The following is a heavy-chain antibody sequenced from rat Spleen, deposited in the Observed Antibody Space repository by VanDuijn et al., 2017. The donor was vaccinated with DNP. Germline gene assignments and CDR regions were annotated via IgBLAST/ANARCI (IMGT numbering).Heavy chain of an antibody. J-gene: IGHJ1*01. CDR2: MSYTHGT. V-gene: IGHV3-1*01. Sequence: EVQLQESGPGLVKPSQSLSLTCSVTGYSITSNYWAWIRKLPGNKMELMGYMSYTHGTGYNPSLRSRISITRDTSKNQFFLQLNSVTTEDTATYYCARGLNYGGYIYSWYFDFWGPGTMVTVSS. D-gene: IGHD1-11*01. CDR3: ARGLNYGGYIYSWYFDF. CDR1: GYSITSNY.